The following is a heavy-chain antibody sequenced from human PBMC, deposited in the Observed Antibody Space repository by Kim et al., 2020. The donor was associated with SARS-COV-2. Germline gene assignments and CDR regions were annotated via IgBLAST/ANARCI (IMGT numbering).Heavy chain of an antibody. V-gene: IGHV6-1*01. CDR3: ARDAIGVVRGNSRINGMDV. Sequence: SQTLSLTCAISGDSVSSNSAAWNWIRQSPSRGLEWLGRTYYRSKWYNDYAVSVKSRITINPDTSKNQFSLQLNSVTPEDTAVYYCARDAIGVVRGNSRINGMDVSGQRTTVPVSS. D-gene: IGHD1-7*01. CDR2: TYYRSKWYN. CDR1: GDSVSSNSAA. J-gene: IGHJ6*02.